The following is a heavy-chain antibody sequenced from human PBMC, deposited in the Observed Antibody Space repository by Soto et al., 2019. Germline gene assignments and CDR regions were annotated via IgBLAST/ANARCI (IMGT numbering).Heavy chain of an antibody. Sequence: QVQLQQWGAGLLKPSETLSLTCAVYGGSFSGYYWSWIRQPPGKGLEWIGEINHSGSTNYNPSLKSRVTISVAPSKNHFSQKLSSVTAAYTAVYYCARGRIVVVTANKYNWFDPWGQGTLVTVSS. D-gene: IGHD2-21*02. CDR2: INHSGST. CDR1: GGSFSGYY. J-gene: IGHJ5*02. V-gene: IGHV4-34*01. CDR3: ARGRIVVVTANKYNWFDP.